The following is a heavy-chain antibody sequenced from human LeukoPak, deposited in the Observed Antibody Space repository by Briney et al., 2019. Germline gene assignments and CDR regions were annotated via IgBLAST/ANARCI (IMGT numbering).Heavy chain of an antibody. CDR1: GGSINSYY. CDR3: ARFPSLSAAGTYWFDP. V-gene: IGHV4-59*01. Sequence: SETLSLXCTVSGGSINSYYWSWIRQPPGKGLEWIGYVYYSGSTSYNPSLKSRVTISVDTSNNQFSMKLSSVTAADTAVYYCARFPSLSAAGTYWFDPWGQGTLVTVSS. CDR2: VYYSGST. D-gene: IGHD6-13*01. J-gene: IGHJ5*02.